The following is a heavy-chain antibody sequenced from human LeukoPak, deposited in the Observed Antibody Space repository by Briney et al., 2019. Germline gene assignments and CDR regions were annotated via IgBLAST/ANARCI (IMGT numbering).Heavy chain of an antibody. Sequence: PGGSLRLSCVASGFTFSSYGMHWVRQAPGKGLEWVAVIWYDGTNKYYADSVKGRFIISRDNSKNTLYLQMNSLRAEDTAVYYCARDHYGGYAHSDYWGQGALVIVSS. V-gene: IGHV3-33*01. CDR1: GFTFSSYG. CDR2: IWYDGTNK. CDR3: ARDHYGGYAHSDY. J-gene: IGHJ4*02. D-gene: IGHD5-12*01.